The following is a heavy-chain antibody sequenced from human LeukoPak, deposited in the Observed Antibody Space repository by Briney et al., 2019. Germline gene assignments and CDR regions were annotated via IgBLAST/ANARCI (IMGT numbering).Heavy chain of an antibody. CDR2: IYYSGTT. CDR3: ARRLSTRSYYLDD. V-gene: IGHV4-39*01. Sequence: TPSETLSLTCTVSGGSISISSDYWGWIRQPPGKGLEWIGDIYYSGTTNYNPSLKSRVTMSVDTSKNQFSLKLNSATAADTAVYYCARRLSTRSYYLDDWGQGTLVTVSS. CDR1: GGSISISSDY. J-gene: IGHJ4*02. D-gene: IGHD2/OR15-2a*01.